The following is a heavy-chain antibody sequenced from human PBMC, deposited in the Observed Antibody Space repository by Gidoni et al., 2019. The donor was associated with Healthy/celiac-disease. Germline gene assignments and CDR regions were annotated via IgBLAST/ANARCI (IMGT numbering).Heavy chain of an antibody. CDR3: ARDPPYCSSTSCYAADAFDI. Sequence: QVQLVQSGAEVKKPGASVRVSCKASGYTFTGYSMHWVRQAPGQGLEWMGWINPNSGGTNYAQKFQGRVTMTRDTSISTAYMELSRLRSDDTAVYYCARDPPYCSSTSCYAADAFDIWGQGTMVTVSS. D-gene: IGHD2-2*01. V-gene: IGHV1-2*02. CDR1: GYTFTGYS. J-gene: IGHJ3*02. CDR2: INPNSGGT.